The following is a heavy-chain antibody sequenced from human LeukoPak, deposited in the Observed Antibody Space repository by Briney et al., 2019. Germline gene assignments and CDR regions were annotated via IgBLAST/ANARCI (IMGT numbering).Heavy chain of an antibody. CDR3: ARGPPLSPDYAISTGYYNFDY. D-gene: IGHD3-9*01. CDR1: GGSFSSYY. J-gene: IGHJ4*02. CDR2: INYSGST. Sequence: SETLSLTCAVYGGSFSSYYWSWIRQPPGKGLEWIGEINYSGSTKYNPSLESRVTISVDTSKNHFSLMLPSLTAADTAVYYCARGPPLSPDYAISTGYYNFDYWGRGTLVTVSS. V-gene: IGHV4-34*01.